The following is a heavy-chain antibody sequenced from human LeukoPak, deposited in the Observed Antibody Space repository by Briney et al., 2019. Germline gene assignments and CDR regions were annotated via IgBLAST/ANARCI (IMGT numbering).Heavy chain of an antibody. Sequence: ASVKVSCKASGYTFTRYGISWVRQAPGQGREWRGWISAYNGNTNYAQKLQGRVTMTTDTSTSTAYMELTSLRCDDTAVNYCPRGVDYGSGSYYTPRPQGFDPWGQGTLVTVSS. CDR1: GYTFTRYG. CDR3: PRGVDYGSGSYYTPRPQGFDP. D-gene: IGHD3-10*01. CDR2: ISAYNGNT. J-gene: IGHJ5*02. V-gene: IGHV1-18*01.